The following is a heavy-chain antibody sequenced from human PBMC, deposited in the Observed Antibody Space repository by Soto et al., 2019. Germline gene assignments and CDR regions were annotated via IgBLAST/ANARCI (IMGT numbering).Heavy chain of an antibody. CDR1: GFTFSSYS. CDR2: ISSSSSYI. V-gene: IGHV3-21*01. CDR3: ARDMHCSGGSCYWTGWFRFDY. D-gene: IGHD2-15*01. Sequence: PGGSLRLSCAASGFTFSSYSMNWVRQAPGKGLEWVSSISSSSSYIYYADSVKGRFTISRDNAKNSLYLQMNSLRAEDTAVYYCARDMHCSGGSCYWTGWFRFDYWGQGTLVTVSS. J-gene: IGHJ4*02.